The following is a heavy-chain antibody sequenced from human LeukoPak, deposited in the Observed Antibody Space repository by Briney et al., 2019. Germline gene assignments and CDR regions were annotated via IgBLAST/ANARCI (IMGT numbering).Heavy chain of an antibody. D-gene: IGHD2-2*01. CDR3: AREQDHQLLSGRWFGP. J-gene: IGHJ5*02. CDR2: IYYSGST. Sequence: PSETLSLTCTVSGGSISSGGYYWSWIRQHPGKGLEWIGYIYYSGSTYYNPSLKSRVTISVDTSKNQFSLKLSSVTAADTAVYYCAREQDHQLLSGRWFGPWGQGTLVTVPS. V-gene: IGHV4-31*03. CDR1: GGSISSGGYY.